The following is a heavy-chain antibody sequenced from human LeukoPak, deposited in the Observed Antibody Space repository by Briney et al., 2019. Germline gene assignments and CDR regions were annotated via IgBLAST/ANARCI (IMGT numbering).Heavy chain of an antibody. J-gene: IGHJ4*02. CDR1: GFTFSSYG. CDR3: ARGVETDYDFFDY. V-gene: IGHV3-23*01. Sequence: PGGSLRLSCAASGFTFSSYGMSWVRQAPGKGLEWVSGISRSGGSTYYADSVKGRFTISRDNSKNTLYLQMNSLRAEDTAVYYCARGVETDYDFFDYWGQGTLVTVSS. D-gene: IGHD3-3*01. CDR2: ISRSGGST.